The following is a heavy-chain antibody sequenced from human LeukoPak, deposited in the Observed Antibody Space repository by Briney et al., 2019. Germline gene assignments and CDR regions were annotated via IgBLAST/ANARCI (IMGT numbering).Heavy chain of an antibody. V-gene: IGHV4-59*08. CDR3: ARHQLSFDY. CDR1: GDSMSSYY. J-gene: IGHJ4*02. CDR2: IYYTGNT. D-gene: IGHD1-1*01. Sequence: SETLSLTCTVSGDSMSSYYWTWIRQPPGKGLEWIGYIYYTGNTNYNPSLKSRVIISVDTSKNQFSLKLSSVTAADTAVYYCARHQLSFDYWGQGILVTVSS.